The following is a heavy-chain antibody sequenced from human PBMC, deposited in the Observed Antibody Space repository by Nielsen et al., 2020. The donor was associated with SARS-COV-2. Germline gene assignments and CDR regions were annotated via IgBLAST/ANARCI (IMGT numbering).Heavy chain of an antibody. J-gene: IGHJ4*02. CDR3: ARDALPYGSGSLFY. CDR2: ISSSSSTI. D-gene: IGHD3-10*01. Sequence: GESLKISCAASGFTFSSYSMNWVRQAPGKGLEWVSYISSSSSTIYYADSVKGRFTISRDNSKNTLYLQMNSLRAEDTAVYYCARDALPYGSGSLFYWGQGTLVTVSS. CDR1: GFTFSSYS. V-gene: IGHV3-48*01.